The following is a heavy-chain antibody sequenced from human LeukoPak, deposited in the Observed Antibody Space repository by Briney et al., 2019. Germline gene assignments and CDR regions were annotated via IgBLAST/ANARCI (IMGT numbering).Heavy chain of an antibody. CDR2: ISRNRNYI. V-gene: IGHV3-21*06. J-gene: IGHJ4*02. D-gene: IGHD3-10*01. CDR3: TRDLSAGLPGGFDS. CDR1: GFSFSLYS. Sequence: KPGGSLRLSCAASGFSFSLYSMNWVRQAPGKGLEWVSTISRNRNYIYYAGSVKGRFAISRDDARNSLFLHMNSLRAEDSAVYFRTRDLSAGLPGGFDSWGQGTLVSVSS.